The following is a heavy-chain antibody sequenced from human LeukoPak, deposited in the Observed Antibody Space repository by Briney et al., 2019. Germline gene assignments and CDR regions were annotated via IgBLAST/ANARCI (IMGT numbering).Heavy chain of an antibody. D-gene: IGHD3-22*01. V-gene: IGHV3-15*01. J-gene: IGHJ4*02. CDR1: GFTVSSNY. CDR3: TTYLFDSSGYVLSDY. Sequence: GGSLRLSCAASGFTVSSNYMSWVRQAPGKGLEWVGRIKSKTDGGTTDYAAPVKGRFTISRDDSKNTLYLQMNSLKTEDTAVYYCTTYLFDSSGYVLSDYWGQGTPVTVSS. CDR2: IKSKTDGGTT.